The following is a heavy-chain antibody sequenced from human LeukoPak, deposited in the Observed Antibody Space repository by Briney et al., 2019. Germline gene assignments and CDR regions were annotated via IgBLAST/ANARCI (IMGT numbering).Heavy chain of an antibody. J-gene: IGHJ4*02. CDR2: INSDGSST. CDR1: GFTFSSYW. CDR3: VRQYSYDSSGYYPWDY. Sequence: GGSLRLSCAASGFTFSSYWMHWVRQAPGKGLVWVARINSDGSSTTYADSVKGRFTISRDNAKNTLYLQMNSLRAEDTAMYYCVRQYSYDSSGYYPWDYWGQGNLVTVSS. D-gene: IGHD3-22*01. V-gene: IGHV3-74*01.